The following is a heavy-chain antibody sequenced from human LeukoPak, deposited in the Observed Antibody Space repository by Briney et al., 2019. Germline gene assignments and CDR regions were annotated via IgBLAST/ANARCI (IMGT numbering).Heavy chain of an antibody. CDR2: FDPEDGET. D-gene: IGHD6-19*01. CDR1: GYTLTELS. J-gene: IGHJ3*02. Sequence: ASVKVSCKVSGYTLTELSMHWVRQAPGKGLEWMGGFDPEDGETIYAQKFQGRVTMTEDTSTDTAYMELSSLRSEDTAVYYCTSHIAVAGTGAFDIWGQGTMVTVSS. V-gene: IGHV1-24*01. CDR3: TSHIAVAGTGAFDI.